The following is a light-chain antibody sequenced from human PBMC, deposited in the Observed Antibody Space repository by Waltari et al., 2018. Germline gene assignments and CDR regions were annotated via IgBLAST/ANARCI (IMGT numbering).Light chain of an antibody. CDR1: RNDVGSFNL. CDR2: EVN. V-gene: IGLV2-23*02. J-gene: IGLJ1*01. Sequence: QSALTQPASVSGSPGQSITISCTGTRNDVGSFNLVSWYQQHPGKVPNLLIYEVNERPSGVSYRFSGSKSGNTASLTISGLQAEDEADYYCCSYAGSSTYVFGTGTKVTVL. CDR3: CSYAGSSTYV.